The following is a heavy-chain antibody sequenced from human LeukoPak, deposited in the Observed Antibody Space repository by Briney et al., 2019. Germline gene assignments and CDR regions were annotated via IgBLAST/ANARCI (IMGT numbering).Heavy chain of an antibody. CDR2: ISTSSSYI. J-gene: IGHJ5*02. D-gene: IGHD2-15*01. CDR3: ARGADGVSSNSRGWFDP. CDR1: GFMFSSHN. Sequence: GGSLRLSCVASGFMFSSHNMNWVRRAPGKGLEWVSSISTSSSYIYYADSVRGRFTISRDNAENSLYLQMNSLRAEDTAVYSCARGADGVSSNSRGWFDPWGQGTLVTVSS. V-gene: IGHV3-21*01.